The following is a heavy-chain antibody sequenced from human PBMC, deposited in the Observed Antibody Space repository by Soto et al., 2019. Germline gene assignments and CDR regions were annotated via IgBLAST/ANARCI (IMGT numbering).Heavy chain of an antibody. CDR1: GGSISSYF. J-gene: IGHJ5*02. CDR2: IYYSGTT. V-gene: IGHV4-59*01. Sequence: SETLSLTCTVSGGSISSYFWNWIRQSPGKGLEYIGYIYYSGTTNYNPSLKSRVTISVDTSKNQFSLKLSSVTAADTAVYYCARELFGRSVWFDPWGQGTLVTVS. CDR3: ARELFGRSVWFDP. D-gene: IGHD3-10*01.